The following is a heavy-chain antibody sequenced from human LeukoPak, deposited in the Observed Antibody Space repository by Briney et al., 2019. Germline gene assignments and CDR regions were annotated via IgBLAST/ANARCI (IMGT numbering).Heavy chain of an antibody. V-gene: IGHV1-69*13. CDR1: GYTFTSYG. J-gene: IGHJ4*02. D-gene: IGHD2-8*01. CDR2: IIPIFGTA. Sequence: SVKVSCKASGYTFTSYGISWVRQAPGQGLEWMGGIIPIFGTANYAQKFQGRVTITADESTSTAYMELSSLRSDDTAVYYCARDFGGYCTNGVCYTIDDYWGQGTLVTVSS. CDR3: ARDFGGYCTNGVCYTIDDY.